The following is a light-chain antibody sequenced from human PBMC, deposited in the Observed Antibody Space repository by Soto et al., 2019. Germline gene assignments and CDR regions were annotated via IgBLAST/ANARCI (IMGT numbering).Light chain of an antibody. Sequence: QSVLTQPASVSGSPGQSIAISCTGTRSDVGAYNYVSWYQQHPGKAPKLMISEVTNRPSGVSDRFSGSKSGNTASLTISGRQAEDEADYYCSSSSSRFNCVFGNGKKVTV. J-gene: IGLJ1*01. CDR2: EVT. V-gene: IGLV2-14*01. CDR3: SSSSSRFNCV. CDR1: RSDVGAYNY.